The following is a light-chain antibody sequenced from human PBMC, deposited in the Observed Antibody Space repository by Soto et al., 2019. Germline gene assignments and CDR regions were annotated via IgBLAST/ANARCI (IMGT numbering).Light chain of an antibody. CDR1: SSDVGGYNY. J-gene: IGLJ2*01. Sequence: QSVLTQPASVSGSPGQSITISCTGTSSDVGGYNYVSWYQQHPGKAPKLMIYDVSNRPSGVSNRFSGSKSGNTASLTISGLQAEDEAGYYCSSYTSSSTLVVFGGGTQRTVL. CDR3: SSYTSSSTLVV. CDR2: DVS. V-gene: IGLV2-14*01.